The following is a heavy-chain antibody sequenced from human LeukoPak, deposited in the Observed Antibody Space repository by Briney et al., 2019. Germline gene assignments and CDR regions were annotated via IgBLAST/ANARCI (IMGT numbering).Heavy chain of an antibody. CDR3: AKGRTGSSHLNYYYGSGRSDAFDI. J-gene: IGHJ3*02. V-gene: IGHV3-23*01. CDR1: GFTFSGYY. D-gene: IGHD3-10*01. CDR2: ISGSGGST. Sequence: GGSLRLSCAASGFTFSGYYMSWVRQAPGKGLEWVSAISGSGGSTYYADSVKGRFTISRDNSKNTLYLQMNSLRAEDTAVYYCAKGRTGSSHLNYYYGSGRSDAFDIWGQGTMVTVSS.